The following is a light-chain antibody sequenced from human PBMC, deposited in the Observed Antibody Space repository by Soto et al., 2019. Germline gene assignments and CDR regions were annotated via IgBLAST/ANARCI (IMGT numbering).Light chain of an antibody. J-gene: IGKJ1*01. CDR1: QSISNW. CDR3: QQYNSYWT. V-gene: IGKV1-5*01. CDR2: DAS. Sequence: DIQMTQSPSTLSASVGDRVTITCRASQSISNWLAWYQQKPGKAPKLLIYDASSLESGVPSRFSGSGSGTEFTLTISSLQPDDSATYYCQQYNSYWTFGQGTKVEIK.